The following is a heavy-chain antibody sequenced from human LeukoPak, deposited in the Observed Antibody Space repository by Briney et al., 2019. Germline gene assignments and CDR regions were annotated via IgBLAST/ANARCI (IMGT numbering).Heavy chain of an antibody. CDR1: GFTFSTYW. Sequence: GGSLRLSCAASGFTFSTYWMSWVRQAPGKGLEWVANINQDGTEKYYVDSVKGRFTISRDYAKNSLYLQMNILRVEDTAVYYCAKVAKYYYGPETYYFFEQWGQGTPVTASS. CDR2: INQDGTEK. D-gene: IGHD3-10*01. J-gene: IGHJ4*02. CDR3: AKVAKYYYGPETYYFFEQ. V-gene: IGHV3-7*01.